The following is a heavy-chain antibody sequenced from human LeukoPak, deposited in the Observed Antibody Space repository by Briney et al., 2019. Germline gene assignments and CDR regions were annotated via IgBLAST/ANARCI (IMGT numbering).Heavy chain of an antibody. CDR2: ISSSSSYI. D-gene: IGHD3-22*01. J-gene: IGHJ4*02. V-gene: IGHV3-21*01. Sequence: GGSLRLSCAASGFTFSSYSMNWVRQAPGKGLEWVSSISSSSSYIYYADSVKGRFTISRDNAKNSLYLQMNSLRAEDTAVYYCARVPSYYDSSGYYTPWGQGTLVTVSS. CDR3: ARVPSYYDSSGYYTP. CDR1: GFTFSSYS.